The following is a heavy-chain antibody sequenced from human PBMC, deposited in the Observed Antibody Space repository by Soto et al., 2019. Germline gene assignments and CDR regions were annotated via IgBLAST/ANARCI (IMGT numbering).Heavy chain of an antibody. CDR3: ARERTDCSSTSCYQYYYYGMDV. CDR1: GYTFTGYY. CDR2: INPNSGGT. D-gene: IGHD2-2*01. V-gene: IGHV1-2*04. Sequence: ASVKVSCKASGYTFTGYYMHWVRQAPGQGLEWMGWINPNSGGTNYAQKFQGWVTMTRDTSISTAYMELSRLRSDDTAVYYCARERTDCSSTSCYQYYYYGMDVWGQGTTVTSP. J-gene: IGHJ6*02.